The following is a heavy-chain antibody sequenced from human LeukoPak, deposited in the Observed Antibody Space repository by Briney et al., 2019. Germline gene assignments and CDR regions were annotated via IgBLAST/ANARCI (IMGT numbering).Heavy chain of an antibody. D-gene: IGHD3-10*01. CDR3: ARVHVLLWFGSPTPDYYYMDV. V-gene: IGHV4-39*01. CDR1: GGSISSSSYY. J-gene: IGHJ6*03. Sequence: SETLSLTCTVSGGSISSSSYYWGWIRQPPGKGLEWIGSIYYSGSTYYNPSLKSRVTISVDTSKNQFSLKLSSVTAADAAVYYCARVHVLLWFGSPTPDYYYMDVWGKGTTVTVSS. CDR2: IYYSGST.